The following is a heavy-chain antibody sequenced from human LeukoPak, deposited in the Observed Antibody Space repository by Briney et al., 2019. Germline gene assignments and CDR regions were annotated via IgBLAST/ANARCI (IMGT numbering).Heavy chain of an antibody. D-gene: IGHD7-27*01. J-gene: IGHJ6*02. CDR2: ISDSGGIT. CDR1: GFTFSSYA. CDR3: AKASAVWGYYYYGMDV. Sequence: PGGSLRLSCAASGFTFSSYAMNWVRQAPGKGLEWVSGISDSGGITYYADSVKGRFTISRDNSKNMMYLQMNSLRVEDTAVYYCAKASAVWGYYYYGMDVWGQGTTVTVSS. V-gene: IGHV3-23*01.